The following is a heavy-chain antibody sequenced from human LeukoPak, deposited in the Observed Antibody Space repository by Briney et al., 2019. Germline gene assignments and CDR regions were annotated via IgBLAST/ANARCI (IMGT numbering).Heavy chain of an antibody. J-gene: IGHJ5*02. CDR3: ARDFCSSARCNIRWFDP. Sequence: GGSLRLSCAASGFSLSGNFMSWVRQAPGKGLEWVSVIYSGGDTYYADSVKGRFTISRDNSKNTLYLQMNSLRAEDTAVYYCARDFCSSARCNIRWFDPWGQGTLVTVSS. D-gene: IGHD2-2*02. CDR2: IYSGGDT. CDR1: GFSLSGNF. V-gene: IGHV3-66*02.